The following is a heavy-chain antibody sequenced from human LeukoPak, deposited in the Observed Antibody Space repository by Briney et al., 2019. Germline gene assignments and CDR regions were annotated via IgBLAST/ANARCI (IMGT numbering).Heavy chain of an antibody. J-gene: IGHJ4*02. CDR2: ISDSGGST. CDR3: ASRQGLGWHYVN. Sequence: PGGSLRLSCVDSGFTSSSYAMSWVRQVPGKGLEWVSGISDSGGSTYYADSVKGRFTISRDNSKNTLYLQMNSLRAEDTAVYYCASRQGLGWHYVNWGQGTLVTVSS. D-gene: IGHD3-10*02. V-gene: IGHV3-23*01. CDR1: GFTSSSYA.